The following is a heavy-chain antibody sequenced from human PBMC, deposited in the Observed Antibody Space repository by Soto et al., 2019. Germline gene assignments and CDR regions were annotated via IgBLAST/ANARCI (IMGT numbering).Heavy chain of an antibody. CDR3: GPVALRAYRFEC. J-gene: IGHJ4*02. CDR2: ISGSGGTT. Sequence: GGSLRLSCAASGFTFSNYAMNWVRQAPGKGLEWVSAISGSGGTTYYADSVKGRFTMSRDNSKNTLYLQMNSLRADDTAVYDRGPVALRAYRFECWGLGTPVSVPS. D-gene: IGHD2-2*01. V-gene: IGHV3-23*01. CDR1: GFTFSNYA.